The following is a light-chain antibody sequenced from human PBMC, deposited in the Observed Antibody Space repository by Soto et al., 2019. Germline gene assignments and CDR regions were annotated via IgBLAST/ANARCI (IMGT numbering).Light chain of an antibody. CDR3: QHYGGSMT. V-gene: IGKV3-20*01. J-gene: IGKJ5*01. Sequence: EIVLTQSPGTLSLSPGEGATLFCRASQSVSSTYLAWYQQKPGQAPRLLIYGASSRATGIPDRFSGSGSGTAVTLTISRQEPEDFAVYYCQHYGGSMTFGPGTRLEIE. CDR1: QSVSSTY. CDR2: GAS.